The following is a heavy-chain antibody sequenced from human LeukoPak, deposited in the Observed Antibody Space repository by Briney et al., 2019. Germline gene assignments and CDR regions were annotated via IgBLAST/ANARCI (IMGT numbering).Heavy chain of an antibody. CDR2: IYYSGST. CDR1: GGSISSGDYY. D-gene: IGHD6-19*01. J-gene: IGHJ4*02. V-gene: IGHV4-30-4*01. Sequence: PSETLSLTCTVSGGSISSGDYYWSWIRQPPGKGLEWIGYIYYSGSTYYNPSLKSRVTISVDTSKNQFSLKLSSVTAADTAVYYCAREQIAVAGRGVYYFDYWGQGTLVTVSS. CDR3: AREQIAVAGRGVYYFDY.